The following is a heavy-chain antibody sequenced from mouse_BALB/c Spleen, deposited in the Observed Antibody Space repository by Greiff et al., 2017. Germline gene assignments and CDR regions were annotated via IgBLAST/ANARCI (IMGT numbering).Heavy chain of an antibody. Sequence: VQLQQSGTVLARPGASVKMSCKASGYSFTSYWMHWVKQRPGQGLEWIGAIYPGNSDTSYNQKFKGKAKLTAVTSASTAYMELSSLTNEDSAVYYCTRSYYRYDAWFAYWGQGTLVTVSA. J-gene: IGHJ3*01. CDR2: IYPGNSDT. CDR1: GYSFTSYW. D-gene: IGHD2-14*01. V-gene: IGHV1-5*01. CDR3: TRSYYRYDAWFAY.